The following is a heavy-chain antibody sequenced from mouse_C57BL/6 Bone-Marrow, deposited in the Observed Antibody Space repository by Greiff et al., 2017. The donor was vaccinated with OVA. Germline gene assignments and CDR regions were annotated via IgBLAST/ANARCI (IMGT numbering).Heavy chain of an antibody. CDR2: IYPGGGYT. J-gene: IGHJ2*01. Sequence: VQLQQSGAELVRPGTSVKMSCKASGYTFTNYWIGWAKQRPGHGLEWIGDIYPGGGYTNYNEKFKGKATLTADKSSSTAYMQLNSLTSEDSAVYFCARKKIWDPRYFDYWGQGTTLTVSS. CDR3: ARKKIWDPRYFDY. CDR1: GYTFTNYW. D-gene: IGHD4-1*01. V-gene: IGHV1-63*01.